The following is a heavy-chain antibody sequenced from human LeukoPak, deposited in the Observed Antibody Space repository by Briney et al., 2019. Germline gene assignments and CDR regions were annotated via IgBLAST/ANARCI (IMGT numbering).Heavy chain of an antibody. CDR2: INPNSGGT. CDR3: ARDSGSGSYYRL. V-gene: IGHV1-2*02. J-gene: IGHJ4*02. Sequence: AASVKVSCKASGYTFTGYYMHWVRKAPGQGLEWMGWINPNSGGTNYAQKFQGRVTMTRDTSISTAYMELSRLRSDDTAVYYCARDSGSGSYYRLWGQGTLVTVSS. CDR1: GYTFTGYY. D-gene: IGHD3-10*01.